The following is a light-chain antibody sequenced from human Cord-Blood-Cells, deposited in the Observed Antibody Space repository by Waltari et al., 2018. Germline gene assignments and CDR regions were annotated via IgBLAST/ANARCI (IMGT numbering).Light chain of an antibody. Sequence: DIVMTQSPATLSVSPGELATHSCRASQSVSSNLACYQQKPGQAPGLLIYGAATRAGGMPARLSGSGYGTEFTLTISSLQSEDFAVYYCQQYKNLPPVTFGQGTRLEIK. CDR2: GAA. CDR1: QSVSSN. J-gene: IGKJ5*01. V-gene: IGKV3-15*01. CDR3: QQYKNLPPVT.